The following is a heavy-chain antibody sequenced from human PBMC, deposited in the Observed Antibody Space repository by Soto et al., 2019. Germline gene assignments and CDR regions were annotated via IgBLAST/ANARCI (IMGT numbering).Heavy chain of an antibody. D-gene: IGHD2-21*02. J-gene: IGHJ4*02. CDR1: GGSISSSSYY. V-gene: IGHV4-61*05. CDR3: ARHLPYCGGDCYSLDY. Sequence: SETLSLTCTVSGGSISSSSYYWGWIRQPPGKGLEWIGYIYYSASTYYSPSLKSRVTISVDTSKNQFSLNLSSVTAADTAVYYCARHLPYCGGDCYSLDYWGQGTLVTVSS. CDR2: IYYSAST.